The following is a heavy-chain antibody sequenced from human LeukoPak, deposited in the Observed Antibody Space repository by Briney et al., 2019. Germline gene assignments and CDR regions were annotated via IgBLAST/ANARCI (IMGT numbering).Heavy chain of an antibody. CDR1: GYTFTSYG. J-gene: IGHJ4*02. D-gene: IGHD3-3*01. CDR3: AGPRTYYDSWSGYPPFDY. V-gene: IGHV1-18*01. CDR2: ISAYNGNR. Sequence: ASVKVSCKTSGYTFTSYGINWVRHAPGQGLEWMGWISAYNGNRNYAQKLQGRVTMTTDTSTSTAFMELSSLRPEDTAVYYCAGPRTYYDSWSGYPPFDYWGQGTLVTVSS.